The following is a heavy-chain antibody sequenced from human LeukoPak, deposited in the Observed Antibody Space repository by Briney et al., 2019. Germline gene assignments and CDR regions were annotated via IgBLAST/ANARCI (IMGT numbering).Heavy chain of an antibody. Sequence: ASVTVSCTASGGTFSSYAISWVRQAPGQGLEWMGGIIPIFGTANYAQKFQGRVTITADESTSTAYMELGSLRSEDTAVYYCARSYSYGQFDHWGQGTLVTVSS. CDR2: IIPIFGTA. V-gene: IGHV1-69*13. CDR1: GGTFSSYA. D-gene: IGHD5-18*01. J-gene: IGHJ4*02. CDR3: ARSYSYGQFDH.